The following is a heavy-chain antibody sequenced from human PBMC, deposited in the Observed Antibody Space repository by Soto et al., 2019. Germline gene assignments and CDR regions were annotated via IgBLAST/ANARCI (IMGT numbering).Heavy chain of an antibody. CDR1: AGSISSNY. V-gene: IGHV4-59*01. J-gene: IGHJ4*02. CDR3: ARYRREAVAGYTLDN. Sequence: SETLSLTCTVSAGSISSNYWTWIRQPPGKGLEWIGYVYNSGSTNYNPSLKSRVTISEDTSKSQFSLKVNSMTAADTAVYYCARYRREAVAGYTLDNWGRGIMATVSS. D-gene: IGHD6-13*01. CDR2: VYNSGST.